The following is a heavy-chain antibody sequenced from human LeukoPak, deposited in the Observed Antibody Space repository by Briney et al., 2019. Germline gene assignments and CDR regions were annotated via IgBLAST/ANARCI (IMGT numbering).Heavy chain of an antibody. V-gene: IGHV1-46*01. CDR1: GYTFTSYY. D-gene: IGHD3-22*01. CDR3: ARDSKGYYYDSSGPFDY. J-gene: IGHJ4*02. CDR2: INPSGGST. Sequence: GASVKVSCKASGYTFTSYYMHWVRQAPGQGLEWMGIINPSGGSTSYAQKFQGRVTMTRDTSTSTVYMELSSLRSEDTAVYYCARDSKGYYYDSSGPFDYWGQGTPVTVSS.